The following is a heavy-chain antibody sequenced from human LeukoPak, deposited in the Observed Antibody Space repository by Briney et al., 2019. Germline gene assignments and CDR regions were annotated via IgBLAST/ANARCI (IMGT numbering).Heavy chain of an antibody. CDR3: ASRSAAAAKVLGDY. CDR2: IYYSGST. D-gene: IGHD6-13*01. J-gene: IGHJ4*02. CDR1: GGSISSSSYY. V-gene: IGHV4-39*01. Sequence: SETLSLTCTVSGGSISSSSYYWGWIRQPTGKGLEWIGSIYYSGSTYYNPSLKSRVTISIDTSKNQFSLKLSSVTAADTAVYYCASRSAAAAKVLGDYWGQGTLVTVSS.